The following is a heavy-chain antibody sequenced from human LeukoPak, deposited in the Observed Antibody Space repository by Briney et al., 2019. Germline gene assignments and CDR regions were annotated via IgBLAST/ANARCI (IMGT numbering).Heavy chain of an antibody. CDR2: IYYSGST. V-gene: IGHV4-30-4*08. D-gene: IGHD3-3*01. Sequence: SETLSLTCTVSGGSISSGDYYWSWIRQPPGKGLEWIGYIYYSGSTYYNPSLKSRVTISVDTSKNQFSLKLSSVTAADTAVYYCARVSSLDDFWSGYYSINWFDPWGQGTLVTVSS. CDR1: GGSISSGDYY. J-gene: IGHJ5*02. CDR3: ARVSSLDDFWSGYYSINWFDP.